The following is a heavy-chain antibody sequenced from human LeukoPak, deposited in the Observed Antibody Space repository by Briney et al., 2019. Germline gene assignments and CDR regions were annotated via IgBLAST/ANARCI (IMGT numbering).Heavy chain of an antibody. CDR3: ARELEQQYYYYMDV. J-gene: IGHJ6*03. V-gene: IGHV4-39*07. CDR1: GGSISSSSYY. CDR2: IYYSGST. Sequence: SETLSLTCTVSGGSISSSSYYWGWIRQPPGKGLEWIGSIYYSGSTYYNPSLKSRVTISVDTSKNQFSLKLSSVTAADTAVYYCARELEQQYYYYMDVWGKGTTVTVSS. D-gene: IGHD6-13*01.